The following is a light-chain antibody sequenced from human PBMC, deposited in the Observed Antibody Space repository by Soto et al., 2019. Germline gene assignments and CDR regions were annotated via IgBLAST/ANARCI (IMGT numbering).Light chain of an antibody. CDR1: QSVSNSY. V-gene: IGKV3D-20*02. CDR2: DAS. J-gene: IGKJ5*01. CDR3: QQRHMWPIT. Sequence: EIVLTQSPGTLSLSPGERATLSCRASQSVSNSYLAWYQQKPGQAPRLLIYDASSRATGIPDRFSGSGSGTDFTLTIRRLEPEDFAVYYCQQRHMWPITFGQGTRLEIK.